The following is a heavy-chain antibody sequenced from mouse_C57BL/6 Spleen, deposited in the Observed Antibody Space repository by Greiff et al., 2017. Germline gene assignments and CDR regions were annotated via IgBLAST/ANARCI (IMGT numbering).Heavy chain of an antibody. J-gene: IGHJ4*01. V-gene: IGHV5-12*01. CDR3: ARQGSSSYAMDY. Sequence: EVKVEESGGGLVQPGGSLKLSCAASGFTFSDYYMYWVRQTPEKRLEWVAYISNGGGSTYYPDTVKGRFTISRDNAKNTLYLQMSRLKSEDTAMYYCARQGSSSYAMDYWGQGTSVTVSS. CDR1: GFTFSDYY. D-gene: IGHD1-1*01. CDR2: ISNGGGST.